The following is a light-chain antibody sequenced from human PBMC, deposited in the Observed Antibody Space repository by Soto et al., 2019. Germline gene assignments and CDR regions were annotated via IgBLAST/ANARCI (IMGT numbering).Light chain of an antibody. J-gene: IGKJ2*01. CDR1: LSVTSY. CDR2: GAY. CDR3: QQYGTSPRT. V-gene: IGKV3-20*01. Sequence: VMTQSPGTLSLSPGERATLSCRASLSVTSYLAWYQKKPGQPPRLLIYGAYNRPTGIPDRFTGSGSGTDFTLTISRLQPEDFAVYYCQQYGTSPRTFGQGTKVDIK.